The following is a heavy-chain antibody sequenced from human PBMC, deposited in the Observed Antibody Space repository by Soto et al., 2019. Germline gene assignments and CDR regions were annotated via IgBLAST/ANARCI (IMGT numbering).Heavy chain of an antibody. CDR2: IYYDGSNK. CDR1: GFTFSSYG. V-gene: IGHV3-33*01. CDR3: ARDTKDDSSAYYAGFDY. J-gene: IGHJ4*02. D-gene: IGHD3-22*01. Sequence: QVQLVESGGGVVQPGRSLRLSCAVSGFTFSSYGMNWVRQAPGKGLEWVAAIYYDGSNKYYADSVRGRFTISRDNFKNTLYLHMNSLRAEDTAVYYCARDTKDDSSAYYAGFDYWGQGSLVTVPS.